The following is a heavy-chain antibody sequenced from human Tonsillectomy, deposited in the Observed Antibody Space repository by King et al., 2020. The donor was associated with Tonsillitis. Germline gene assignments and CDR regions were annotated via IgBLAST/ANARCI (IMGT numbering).Heavy chain of an antibody. CDR1: GFTFSSNW. CDR3: ARGGAGAIDY. J-gene: IGHJ4*02. CDR2: VNNDVSHT. D-gene: IGHD1-26*01. V-gene: IGHV3-74*01. Sequence: VQLVESGGGVIQPGGSLRLSCVASGFTFSSNWIHWVRQAPGEGLVWVSFVNNDVSHTSYADSVKGRFTVSRDNAKNTLYLQMNSLRAEDTAVYYCARGGAGAIDYWGQGTLVTVSS.